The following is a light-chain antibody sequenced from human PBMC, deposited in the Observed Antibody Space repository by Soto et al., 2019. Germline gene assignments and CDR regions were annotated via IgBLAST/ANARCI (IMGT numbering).Light chain of an antibody. CDR1: QNIFTY. CDR3: QHYTPYSAS. V-gene: IGKV1-5*01. CDR2: DAS. Sequence: DIPMTQSPSTLSASVGDRVTISCRASQNIFTYLAWYQQKPGKAPKLLIFDASTLQSGVPPRFSGSGSGTEFTLTIGSLQPDDFASYYGQHYTPYSASFGPGNKV. J-gene: IGKJ1*01.